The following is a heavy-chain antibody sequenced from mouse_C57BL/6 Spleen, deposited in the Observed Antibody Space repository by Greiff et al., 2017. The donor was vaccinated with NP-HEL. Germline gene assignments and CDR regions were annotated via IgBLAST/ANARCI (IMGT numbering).Heavy chain of an antibody. CDR3: TGRFITTVRYFDV. J-gene: IGHJ1*03. CDR1: GFTFSNYW. Sequence: EVKLMESGGGLVQPGGSMKLSCVASGFTFSNYWMNWVRQSPEKGLEWVAQIRLKSDNYATHYAESVKGRFTISRDDSKSSVYLQMNNLRAEDTGIYYCTGRFITTVRYFDVWGTGTTVTVSS. D-gene: IGHD1-1*01. CDR2: IRLKSDNYAT. V-gene: IGHV6-3*01.